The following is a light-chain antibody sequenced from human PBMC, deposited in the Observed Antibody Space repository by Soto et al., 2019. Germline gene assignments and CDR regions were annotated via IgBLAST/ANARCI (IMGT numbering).Light chain of an antibody. CDR2: AND. CDR3: QTSDSSLSGYV. CDR1: SSNIGAGYD. J-gene: IGLJ3*02. V-gene: IGLV1-40*01. Sequence: QSVLTQPPSVSGSPGQRVTISCTGSSSNIGAGYDVHWYQQLPGTVPKIFIYANDNRPSGIRDRFSGSKSGTSASLTITGLQAEDEADYYCQTSDSSLSGYVFGGGTKLTVL.